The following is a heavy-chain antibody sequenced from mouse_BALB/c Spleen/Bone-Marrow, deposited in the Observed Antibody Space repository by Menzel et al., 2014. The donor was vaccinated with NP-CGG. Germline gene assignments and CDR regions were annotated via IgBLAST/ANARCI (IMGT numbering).Heavy chain of an antibody. CDR2: IDPANGNT. V-gene: IGHV14-3*02. D-gene: IGHD1-1*01. J-gene: IGHJ1*01. Sequence: EVQLVESGAELVKPGASVKLSCAASGSNIKDTYMHWVKQRPEQGLEWIGRIDPANGNTKYDPKFQGKATITADTSSNTAYLQLSSLTSEDTAVYYCASYYYGRYFDVWGAGTTVTVSS. CDR1: GSNIKDTY. CDR3: ASYYYGRYFDV.